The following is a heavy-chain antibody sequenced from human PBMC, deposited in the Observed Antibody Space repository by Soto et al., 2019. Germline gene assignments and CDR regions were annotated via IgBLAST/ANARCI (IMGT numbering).Heavy chain of an antibody. CDR3: ARGCPALYDSFAGTYYDGVNCFDP. J-gene: IGHJ5*02. D-gene: IGHD3-22*01. Sequence: GASVKVSCKAPGNTLTDYSIHWVRQAPGQGLEWMGCLNPKSGGTKYEHKFQGWVTMTRDTSLSTAYMELSTLISEGTAVYYCARGCPALYDSFAGTYYDGVNCFDPWGQGTLVTVSS. CDR2: LNPKSGGT. V-gene: IGHV1-2*04. CDR1: GNTLTDYS.